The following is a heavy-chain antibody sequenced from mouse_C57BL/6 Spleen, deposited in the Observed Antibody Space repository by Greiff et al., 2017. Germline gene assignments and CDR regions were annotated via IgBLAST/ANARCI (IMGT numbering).Heavy chain of an antibody. J-gene: IGHJ2*01. D-gene: IGHD2-4*01. V-gene: IGHV1-18*01. Sequence: VQLQQSGPELVKPGASVKIPCKASGYTFTDYNMDWVKQSHGKSLEWIGDINPNNGGTIYNQKFKGKATLTVDKSSSTAYIELRSLTSEDTAVYYCARLGYDYDAYYFDDWGQGTTLTVSS. CDR1: GYTFTDYN. CDR3: ARLGYDYDAYYFDD. CDR2: INPNNGGT.